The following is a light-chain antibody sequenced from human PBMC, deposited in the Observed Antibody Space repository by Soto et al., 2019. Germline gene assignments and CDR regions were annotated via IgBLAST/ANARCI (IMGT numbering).Light chain of an antibody. CDR3: QPYNSYSLT. CDR2: KAS. V-gene: IGKV1-5*03. J-gene: IGKJ4*01. CDR1: QGISNW. Sequence: DIQITQSPSALSASVGDRVTITCRTSQGISNWLAWYQQKPGKAPKLLMYKASILESGVPSRFSGSGSGTEFTLTISSLQPDDFATYYCQPYNSYSLTFGGGTKVEIK.